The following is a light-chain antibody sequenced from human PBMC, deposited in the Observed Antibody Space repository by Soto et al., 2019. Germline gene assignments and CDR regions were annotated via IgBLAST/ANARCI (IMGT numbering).Light chain of an antibody. CDR3: SSYTSTSTVV. V-gene: IGLV2-14*01. CDR1: SSDVGGYNY. J-gene: IGLJ2*01. Sequence: QSALTQPASVSGSLGQSITISCTGTSSDVGGYNYVSWYQQHPGKDPKVVIFEVTYRPSGVSSRFSGSKSGNTASLTVPGLQAEDEGDYYCSSYTSTSTVVFGGGTKVTVL. CDR2: EVT.